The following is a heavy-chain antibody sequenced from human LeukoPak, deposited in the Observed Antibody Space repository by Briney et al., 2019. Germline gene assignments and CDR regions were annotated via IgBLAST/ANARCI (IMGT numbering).Heavy chain of an antibody. Sequence: PGGSLRLFCAASGFTFSNYWMIWVRQAQGKGLEWVGNIKEDGSEKRYADSVRGRFTISRDNAQTSIYLQMNSLRAEDTAVYYCARASKPWLQLTWGQGTLVTVSP. V-gene: IGHV3-7*05. CDR3: ARASKPWLQLT. J-gene: IGHJ5*02. CDR1: GFTFSNYW. CDR2: IKEDGSEK. D-gene: IGHD5-24*01.